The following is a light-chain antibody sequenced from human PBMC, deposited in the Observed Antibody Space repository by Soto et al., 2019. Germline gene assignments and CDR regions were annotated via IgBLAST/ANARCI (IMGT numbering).Light chain of an antibody. V-gene: IGLV1-40*01. CDR2: DNN. J-gene: IGLJ3*02. CDR3: QSYDNSLSAWV. Sequence: QSVLTQPPSVSGAPGQRVTISCTGSSSNIGTNWPVHWYQQFPGIAPKLLIYDNNNRPSGVPDRFSGPKSGTSASLAITGLQAEDEADYYCQSYDNSLSAWVFGGGTKVTVL. CDR1: SSNIGTNWP.